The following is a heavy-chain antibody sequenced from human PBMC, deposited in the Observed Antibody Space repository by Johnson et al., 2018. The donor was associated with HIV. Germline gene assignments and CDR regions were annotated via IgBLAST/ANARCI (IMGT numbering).Heavy chain of an antibody. D-gene: IGHD6-19*01. V-gene: IGHV3-30*02. J-gene: IGHJ3*02. Sequence: QVQLVESGGGVVQPGGSLRLSCAASGFTFSSYGMHWVRQAPGKGLEWVAFIRYDGSNTYYGDSMKGRLTISSDNSKNTLFLQMNSLRAEDTAVYYCAKGSGWYSAFDIWGHGTVVTVAS. CDR2: IRYDGSNT. CDR1: GFTFSSYG. CDR3: AKGSGWYSAFDI.